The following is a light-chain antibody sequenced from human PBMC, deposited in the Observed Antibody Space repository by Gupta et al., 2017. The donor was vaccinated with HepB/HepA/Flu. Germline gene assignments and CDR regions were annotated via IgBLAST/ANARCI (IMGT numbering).Light chain of an antibody. CDR1: KFGEKY. V-gene: IGLV3-1*01. CDR3: QAWESSTAV. CDR2: QDN. J-gene: IGLJ2*01. Sequence: SYELTQQPSVSVSPGQTATISCSGDKFGEKYAGWYQQRPGQSPVLLIYQDNKRPSGITERFSGSNSGNTATRTIIGTQAVDEADYYCQAWESSTAVFGGGTKLTVL.